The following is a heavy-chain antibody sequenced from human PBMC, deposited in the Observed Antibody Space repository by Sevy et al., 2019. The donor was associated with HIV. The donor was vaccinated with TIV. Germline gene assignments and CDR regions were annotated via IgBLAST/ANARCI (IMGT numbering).Heavy chain of an antibody. CDR2: ISSSSSYI. V-gene: IGHV3-21*01. Sequence: GGSLRLSCAASGFTFSSYSMNWVRQAPGKGLEWVSSISSSSSYIYYADSVKGRFTISRDNAKNSLYLQMNSLRAEDTAVYYCARDTRVWFGELWSNFDYWGQGTLVTVSS. D-gene: IGHD3-10*01. CDR3: ARDTRVWFGELWSNFDY. CDR1: GFTFSSYS. J-gene: IGHJ4*02.